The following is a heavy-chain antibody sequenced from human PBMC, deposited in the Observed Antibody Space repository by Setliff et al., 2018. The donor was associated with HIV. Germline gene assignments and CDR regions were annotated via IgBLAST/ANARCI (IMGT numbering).Heavy chain of an antibody. V-gene: IGHV3-74*03. J-gene: IGHJ5*01. Sequence: GSLRLSCAASGFSFSYYWMHWVRQAPGKGLEWVARINSDGSTVEHAGAVKGRLTNSRDNARNTLYLEMNSLRVEDASLYYCVRVAGFSSSWFAYWGQGTLVTVSS. D-gene: IGHD6-13*01. CDR2: INSDGSTV. CDR1: GFSFSYYW. CDR3: VRVAGFSSSWFAY.